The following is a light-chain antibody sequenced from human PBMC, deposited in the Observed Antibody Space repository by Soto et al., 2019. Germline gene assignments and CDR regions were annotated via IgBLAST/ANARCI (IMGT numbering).Light chain of an antibody. V-gene: IGKV3-20*01. CDR1: QSVSSSY. Sequence: EIVLTQSPGTLSLSPGERATLSCRASQSVSSSYLAWYQQKPGQAPRLLIYGASSRATGIPARFSVSASGTGFTLTISRLEPEDFAVYYCQHYGTSALFGPGTKVDIK. J-gene: IGKJ3*01. CDR3: QHYGTSAL. CDR2: GAS.